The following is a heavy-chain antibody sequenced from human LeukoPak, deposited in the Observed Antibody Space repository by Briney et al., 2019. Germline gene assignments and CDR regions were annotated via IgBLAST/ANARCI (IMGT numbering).Heavy chain of an antibody. J-gene: IGHJ3*02. Sequence: SETLSLTCVVSGYSISSGYYWGWIRQPPGKGLEWIGSIYHSGSTYYSPSLKSRVTISVDTSKNQFSLKLSSVTAADTAVYYCARALYCSGTSCYIFAFDIWGKGSMVTVSS. V-gene: IGHV4-38-2*01. CDR3: ARALYCSGTSCYIFAFDI. CDR2: IYHSGST. CDR1: GYSISSGYY. D-gene: IGHD2-2*02.